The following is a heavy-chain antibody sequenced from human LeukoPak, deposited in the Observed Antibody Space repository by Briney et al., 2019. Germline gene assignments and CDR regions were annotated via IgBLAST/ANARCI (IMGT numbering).Heavy chain of an antibody. Sequence: SETLSLTCTVSGGSISSGSYYWSWIRQPAGKGLEWIGRIYTSGSTNYNPSLKSRVTISVDTSKNQFSLKLSSVTAADTAVYYCARVVGYYGSGSYYTYYYYYYMDVWGKGTTVTISS. CDR3: ARVVGYYGSGSYYTYYYYYYMDV. V-gene: IGHV4-61*02. CDR2: IYTSGST. J-gene: IGHJ6*03. D-gene: IGHD3-10*01. CDR1: GGSISSGSYY.